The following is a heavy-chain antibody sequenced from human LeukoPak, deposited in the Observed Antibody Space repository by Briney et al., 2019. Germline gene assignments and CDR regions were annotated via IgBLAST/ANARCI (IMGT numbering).Heavy chain of an antibody. V-gene: IGHV3-23*01. J-gene: IGHJ4*02. CDR2: ISGSGGRT. CDR1: GFTFSSYG. Sequence: PGGSLRLSCAASGFTFSSYGMSWVRQDPGKGLEWVSAISGSGGRTYYADSVKGRFTISRDNSKNTLYLQMNSLRAEDTAVYYCAKDYALAVAPGYWGQGTLVTVSS. CDR3: AKDYALAVAPGY. D-gene: IGHD6-19*01.